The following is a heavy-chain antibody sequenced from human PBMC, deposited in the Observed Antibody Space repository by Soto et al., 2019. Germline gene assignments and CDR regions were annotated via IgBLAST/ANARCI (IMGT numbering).Heavy chain of an antibody. CDR1: GFTFSSYS. CDR3: ATQTKQNYGSGGAS. D-gene: IGHD3-10*01. J-gene: IGHJ4*02. V-gene: IGHV3-21*01. Sequence: GGSLRLSCAASGFTFSSYSMNWVRQAPGKGLEWVSSISSSSSYIYYADSVKGRFTISRDNAKNSLYLQMNSLRAEDTAVYYCATQTKQNYGSGGASWGQGTLVTVSS. CDR2: ISSSSSYI.